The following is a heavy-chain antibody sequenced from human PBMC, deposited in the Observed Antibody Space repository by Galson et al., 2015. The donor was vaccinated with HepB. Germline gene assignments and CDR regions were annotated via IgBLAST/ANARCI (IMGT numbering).Heavy chain of an antibody. J-gene: IGHJ4*02. Sequence: SLRLSCAVSEFTFSDYTLHWVRQAPGKGLEWVSSVSSSGRFINYADSVKGRFTISRDNAKKSLSLLMNSLRGEDTAIYYWASGDERAEGLQLDSWGQGTLVTVSS. CDR3: ASGDERAEGLQLDS. V-gene: IGHV3-21*01. CDR1: EFTFSDYT. D-gene: IGHD2-21*01. CDR2: VSSSGRFI.